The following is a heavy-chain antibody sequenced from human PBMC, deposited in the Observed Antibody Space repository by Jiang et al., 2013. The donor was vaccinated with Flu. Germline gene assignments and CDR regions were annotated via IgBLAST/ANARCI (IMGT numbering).Heavy chain of an antibody. CDR3: ARAPELGDYYYYGMDV. Sequence: PGLVKPSETLSLTCTVSGGSVSSGSYYWSWIRQPPGKGLEWIGYIYYSGSTNYNPSLKSRVTISVDTSKNQFSLKLSSVTAADTAVYYCARAPELGDYYYYGMDVWGQGTTVTVSS. CDR2: IYYSGST. V-gene: IGHV4-61*01. D-gene: IGHD7-27*01. J-gene: IGHJ6*02. CDR1: GGSVSSGSYY.